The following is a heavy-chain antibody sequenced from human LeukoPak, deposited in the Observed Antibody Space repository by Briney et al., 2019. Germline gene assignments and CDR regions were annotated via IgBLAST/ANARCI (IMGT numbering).Heavy chain of an antibody. CDR1: GFTFSSYS. CDR2: ISSSSSYI. CDR3: ARGLEPYYDFWSGYYTYYFDY. Sequence: TGGSLRLSCAASGFTFSSYSMNWVRQAPGKGLEWVSSISSSSSYIYYADSVKGRFTISRDNAKNSLYLQMNSLRAEDTAVYYCARGLEPYYDFWSGYYTYYFDYWGQGTLVTVSS. J-gene: IGHJ4*02. V-gene: IGHV3-21*01. D-gene: IGHD3-3*01.